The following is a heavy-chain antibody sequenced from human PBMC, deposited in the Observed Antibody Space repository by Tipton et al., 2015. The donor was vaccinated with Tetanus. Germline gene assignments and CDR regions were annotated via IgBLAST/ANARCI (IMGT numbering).Heavy chain of an antibody. Sequence: SLRLSCAASGFTFSSYGMHWVRQAPGKGLEWVAVISYDGSNKYYADSVKGRFTISRDNSKNTLYLQMNSLRAEDTAVYYCANLGSQQQLALYDAFDIWGQGTMVTVSS. CDR2: ISYDGSNK. D-gene: IGHD6-13*01. CDR3: ANLGSQQQLALYDAFDI. V-gene: IGHV3-30*18. CDR1: GFTFSSYG. J-gene: IGHJ3*02.